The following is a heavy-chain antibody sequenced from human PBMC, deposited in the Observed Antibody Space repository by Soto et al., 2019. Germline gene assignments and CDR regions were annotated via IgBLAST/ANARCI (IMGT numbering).Heavy chain of an antibody. D-gene: IGHD1-26*01. CDR1: GGSIRPYY. Sequence: QVQLQESGPGLVKPSETLSLTCTVSGGSIRPYYWNWIRQFPGKGLEWIAYIYYSGSTYYNPSFTSRVTISLDTAKNQFSLKLTSVTAADTAMYYCARGEGSYFPFDLWGQGTLVTVSS. CDR2: IYYSGST. J-gene: IGHJ4*02. V-gene: IGHV4-59*01. CDR3: ARGEGSYFPFDL.